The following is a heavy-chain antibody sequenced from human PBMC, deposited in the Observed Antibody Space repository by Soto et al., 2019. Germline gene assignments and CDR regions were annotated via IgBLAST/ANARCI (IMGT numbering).Heavy chain of an antibody. D-gene: IGHD2-15*01. V-gene: IGHV3-30-3*01. CDR1: GFTFSSYA. CDR3: ARAGCDGGTCYTLVGLRYGMDV. J-gene: IGHJ6*02. CDR2: ISYDGNNK. Sequence: QVQLVESGGGVVQPGRSLRLSCAASGFTFSSYAMYWVRQAPGKGLEWVAVISYDGNNKHYADSVKGRFPIARDNSKNTLYLQMNSLRAEDTAVYYCARAGCDGGTCYTLVGLRYGMDVWGQGTTVTVSS.